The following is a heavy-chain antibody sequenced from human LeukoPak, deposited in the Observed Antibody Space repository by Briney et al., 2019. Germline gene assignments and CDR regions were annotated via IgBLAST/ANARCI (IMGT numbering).Heavy chain of an antibody. CDR1: GGTFSSYA. V-gene: IGHV1-69*13. D-gene: IGHD3-10*01. J-gene: IGHJ4*02. CDR3: ARGTMVRGVIEAVDY. CDR2: IIPIFGTA. Sequence: SVKVSCKASGGTFSSYAISWVRQAPGQGLEWMGGIIPIFGTANYAQKFQGRVTITADESTSTAYMQLSSLRSEDTAVYYCARGTMVRGVIEAVDYRGQGTLVTVSS.